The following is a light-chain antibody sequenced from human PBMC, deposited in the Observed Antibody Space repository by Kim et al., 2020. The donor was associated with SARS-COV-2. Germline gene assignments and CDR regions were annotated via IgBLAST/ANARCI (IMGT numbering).Light chain of an antibody. V-gene: IGKV4-1*01. CDR3: QQYYTTRT. CDR2: WAS. Sequence: RATINCKSSQSLLYSSNNQNYLAWYQQKPGQPPKLLIYWASTRESGVPDRFSGTGSGTDFTLTISSLQAEDVAVYYCQQYYTTRTFGQGTKVDIK. CDR1: QSLLYSSNNQNY. J-gene: IGKJ1*01.